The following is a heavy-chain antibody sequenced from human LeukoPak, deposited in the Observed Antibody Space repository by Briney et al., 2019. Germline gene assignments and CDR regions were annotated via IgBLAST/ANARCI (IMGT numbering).Heavy chain of an antibody. CDR3: ARDVGFSPDR. J-gene: IGHJ1*01. D-gene: IGHD1-14*01. CDR2: ISPDGTVT. V-gene: IGHV3-74*01. Sequence: GGFLRLSCVASGFSLSDSWMHWVRHTPGKGLVWVSHISPDGTVTNYADFVKGRFIISRDNAKNTVFLQINSLRAEDTSVYFCARDVGFSPDRWGQGTLVTVSS. CDR1: GFSLSDSW.